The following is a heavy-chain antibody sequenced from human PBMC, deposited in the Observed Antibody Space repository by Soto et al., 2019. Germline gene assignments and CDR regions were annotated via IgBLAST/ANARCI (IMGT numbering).Heavy chain of an antibody. CDR1: GFTFSDYY. V-gene: IGHV3-11*03. CDR2: ISSSSSYT. Sequence: PGGSLRLSCAASGFTFSDYYMSWIRQAPGKGLEWVSYISSSSSYTNYADSVKGRFTISRDNAKNSLYLQMNSLRAEDTAVYYCARAERITMVRGVIGPPDYWGQGTLVTVSS. J-gene: IGHJ4*02. CDR3: ARAERITMVRGVIGPPDY. D-gene: IGHD3-10*01.